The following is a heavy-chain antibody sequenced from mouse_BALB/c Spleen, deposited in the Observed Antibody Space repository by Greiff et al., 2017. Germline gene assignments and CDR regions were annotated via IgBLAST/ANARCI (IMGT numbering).Heavy chain of an antibody. Sequence: LQQPGSELVRPGASVKLSCKASGYTFTSYWMHWVKQRPGQGLEWIGNIYPGSGSTNYDEKFKSKATLTVDTSSSTAYMQLSSLTSEDSAVYYCTRGTGYFDYWGQGTTLTVSS. CDR1: GYTFTSYW. J-gene: IGHJ2*01. D-gene: IGHD4-1*01. CDR3: TRGTGYFDY. CDR2: IYPGSGST. V-gene: IGHV1S22*01.